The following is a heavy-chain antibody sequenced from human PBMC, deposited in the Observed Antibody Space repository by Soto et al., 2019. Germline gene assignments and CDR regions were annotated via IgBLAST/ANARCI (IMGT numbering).Heavy chain of an antibody. Sequence: QVQLVQSGAEVKKPGSSVKVSCKASGGTFSSYTISWVRQAPGQGLEWMGRIIPILGIANYAQKFQGRVTITADKSTSTAYMELSSLRSEDTAVYHCARCYGDYPWYFDLWGRGTLVTVSS. J-gene: IGHJ2*01. CDR2: IIPILGIA. D-gene: IGHD4-17*01. V-gene: IGHV1-69*02. CDR1: GGTFSSYT. CDR3: ARCYGDYPWYFDL.